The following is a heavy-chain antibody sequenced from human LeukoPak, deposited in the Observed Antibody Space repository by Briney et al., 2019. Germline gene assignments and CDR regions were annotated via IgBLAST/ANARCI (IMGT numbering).Heavy chain of an antibody. V-gene: IGHV4-39*07. CDR3: ARAPPIEYREGYNQFDS. J-gene: IGHJ4*02. CDR1: GATISSGRYY. D-gene: IGHD1-14*01. CDR2: MYFIGST. Sequence: SETLSLTCSVSGATISSGRYYWAWIRQPPGKGLEWIGNMYFIGSTYYNPSLESRVTISLDTSKNQFSLNLNSVTAADTAVYFCARAPPIEYREGYNQFDSWGQGILVTVSS.